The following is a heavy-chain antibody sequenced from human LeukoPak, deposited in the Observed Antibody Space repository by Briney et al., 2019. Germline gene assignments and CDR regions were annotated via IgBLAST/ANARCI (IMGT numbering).Heavy chain of an antibody. D-gene: IGHD3-22*01. J-gene: IGHJ3*02. Sequence: GGSLRLSCAASGFTFNDHWMTWVRQAPGKGLEWVANIDQDGSDMHYVAPVRGRFTISRDNPKNSLYLQMNSLWAEDTAVYYCARAAYDRGGYGAFDIWGRGAVVTVSS. CDR1: GFTFNDHW. CDR2: IDQDGSDM. CDR3: ARAAYDRGGYGAFDI. V-gene: IGHV3-7*01.